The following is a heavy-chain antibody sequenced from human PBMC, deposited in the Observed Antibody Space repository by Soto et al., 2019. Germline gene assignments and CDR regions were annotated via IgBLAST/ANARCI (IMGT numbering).Heavy chain of an antibody. V-gene: IGHV5-51*01. J-gene: IGHJ3*02. D-gene: IGHD2-15*01. CDR2: IYPGDSDT. CDR3: ASPYCSGGSCYNDAFDI. CDR1: GYSLTSYW. Sequence: GESLKISCKGSGYSLTSYWIGWVRQMPGKGLEWMGIIYPGDSDTRYSPSFQGQVTISADKSISTAYLQWSSLKASDTAMYYCASPYCSGGSCYNDAFDIWGQGTMVTVSS.